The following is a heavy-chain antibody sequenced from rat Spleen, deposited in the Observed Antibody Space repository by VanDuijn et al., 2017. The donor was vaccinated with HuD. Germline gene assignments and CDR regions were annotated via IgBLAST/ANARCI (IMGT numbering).Heavy chain of an antibody. CDR2: INKDSSTK. J-gene: IGHJ2*01. Sequence: EVQLVESGGGLVQPGRSLKLSCVASGFNFNDHWMGWVRQAPGKGLEWIGEINKDSSTKKYNPSLKDKFTISRDNAQNTLYLQMSKLGSEDKAIYYCAREELGVRDWGQGIMVTVSS. CDR3: AREELGVRD. D-gene: IGHD4-3*01. V-gene: IGHV4-2*01. CDR1: GFNFNDHW.